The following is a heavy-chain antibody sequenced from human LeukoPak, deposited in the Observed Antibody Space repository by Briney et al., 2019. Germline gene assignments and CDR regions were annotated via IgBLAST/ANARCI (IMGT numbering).Heavy chain of an antibody. CDR1: GVTVNYNF. CDR3: ARVEGP. Sequence: GGSLRLSCAASGVTVNYNFMSWVRQAPGKGLEWVANIKQDGSQKYYVDSVKGRFTISRDNAKNSLYLQMNSLRAEDTAVYYCARVEGPWGQGTLVTVSS. J-gene: IGHJ4*02. V-gene: IGHV3-7*03. CDR2: IKQDGSQK.